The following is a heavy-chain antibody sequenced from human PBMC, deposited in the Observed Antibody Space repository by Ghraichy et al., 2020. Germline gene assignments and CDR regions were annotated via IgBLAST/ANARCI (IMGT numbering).Heavy chain of an antibody. J-gene: IGHJ6*02. CDR2: ISSSSSTI. Sequence: GGSLRLSCAASGFTFSSYSMNWVRQAPGQGLEWVSYISSSSSTIYYADSVNGRVTISRDNAKNSLYLLMNSLRDEDTAGYYCGREIQSDYYYGMDVWGQGTTATVSS. CDR3: GREIQSDYYYGMDV. D-gene: IGHD4-11*01. V-gene: IGHV3-48*02. CDR1: GFTFSSYS.